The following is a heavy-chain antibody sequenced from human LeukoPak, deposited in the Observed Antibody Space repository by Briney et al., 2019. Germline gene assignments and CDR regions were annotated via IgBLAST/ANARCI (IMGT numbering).Heavy chain of an antibody. CDR3: ARDGYCSSTSCYYFDY. V-gene: IGHV3-74*01. CDR1: GFTFSNYW. J-gene: IGHJ4*02. D-gene: IGHD2-2*01. Sequence: GGSLRLSCAASGFTFSNYWIHWVRQAPGKGLVWVSRINSDGSSTSYADSVKGRFTISRDNAKNTLYLQMNSLRAEDAAVYYCARDGYCSSTSCYYFDYWGQGTLVTVSS. CDR2: INSDGSST.